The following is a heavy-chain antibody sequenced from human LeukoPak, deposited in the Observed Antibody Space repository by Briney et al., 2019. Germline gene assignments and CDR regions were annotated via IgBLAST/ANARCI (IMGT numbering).Heavy chain of an antibody. J-gene: IGHJ6*03. CDR2: IYYSGST. Sequence: NPSETLSLTCTVSGGSISSYYWSWIRQPPGKGLEWIGYIYYSGSTNYNPSLKSRVTISVDTSKNQFSLKLSSVTAADTAVYYCARGAYGDYGYYYYYMDVWGKGTTVTISS. CDR3: ARGAYGDYGYYYYYMDV. CDR1: GGSISSYY. D-gene: IGHD4-17*01. V-gene: IGHV4-59*08.